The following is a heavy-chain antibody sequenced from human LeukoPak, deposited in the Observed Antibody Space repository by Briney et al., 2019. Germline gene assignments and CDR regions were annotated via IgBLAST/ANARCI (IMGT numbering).Heavy chain of an antibody. D-gene: IGHD3-22*01. Sequence: PGGSLRLSXAASGFTVSSNYMSWVSQAPGKGLEWVSVIYSGGSTYYADSVKGRFTISRDNSKNTLYLQMNSLRAEDTAVYYCAREPIYYYDSSGYVDAWGQGTMVTVSS. CDR3: AREPIYYYDSSGYVDA. CDR1: GFTVSSNY. J-gene: IGHJ3*01. V-gene: IGHV3-66*02. CDR2: IYSGGST.